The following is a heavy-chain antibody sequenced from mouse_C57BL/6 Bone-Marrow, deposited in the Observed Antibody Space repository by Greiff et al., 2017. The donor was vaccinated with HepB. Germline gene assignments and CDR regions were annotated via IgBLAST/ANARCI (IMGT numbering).Heavy chain of an antibody. CDR3: ARLGLRRPSY. D-gene: IGHD2-2*01. Sequence: QVQLQQSGAELVMPGASVKLSCKASGYTFTSYWMHWVKQRPGQGLEWIGEIDPSDSYTNYNQKFKGKSTLTVDKSSSTAYMQLSSLTSEDSAVYYCARLGLRRPSYWGQGTLVTVSA. V-gene: IGHV1-69*01. CDR2: IDPSDSYT. J-gene: IGHJ3*01. CDR1: GYTFTSYW.